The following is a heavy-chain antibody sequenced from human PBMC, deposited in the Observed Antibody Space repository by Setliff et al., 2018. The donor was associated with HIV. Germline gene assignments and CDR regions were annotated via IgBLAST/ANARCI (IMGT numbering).Heavy chain of an antibody. CDR3: TRVPPSWYNNGWYVGFLDS. CDR2: IYASGNT. Sequence: PSETLSLTCAVSGGSISSGSHYWSWVRQPAGKGLEWIGQIYASGNTNYNSSLKSRVTMSVDTSKNQLSLELTSVTAADTGVYYCTRVPPSWYNNGWYVGFLDSWGQGTQVTVSS. J-gene: IGHJ4*02. CDR1: GGSISSGSHY. V-gene: IGHV4-61*09. D-gene: IGHD6-19*01.